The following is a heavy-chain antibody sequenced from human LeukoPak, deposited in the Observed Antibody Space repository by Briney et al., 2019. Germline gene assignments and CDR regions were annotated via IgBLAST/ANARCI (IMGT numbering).Heavy chain of an antibody. Sequence: GGSLRLSCAASGYTFSSFRMSWVRQAPGKGLEWVSVIYSGGSTYYADSVKGRFTISRDNSKHTLYLQMNSLRAEDTAVYYCARGYLTGYFDNWGQGTLVTVSS. CDR1: GYTFSSFR. D-gene: IGHD7-27*01. V-gene: IGHV3-66*01. CDR2: IYSGGST. J-gene: IGHJ4*02. CDR3: ARGYLTGYFDN.